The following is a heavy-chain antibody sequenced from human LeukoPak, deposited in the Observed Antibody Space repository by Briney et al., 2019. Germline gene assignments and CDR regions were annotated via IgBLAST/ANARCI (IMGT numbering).Heavy chain of an antibody. CDR3: TRAPPLIVVVVPASFSMDV. J-gene: IGHJ6*02. Sequence: GASVKVSCKASGYTFTSYGITWVRQAPGQGLEWMGWTSAYNGDTKYARKLQGRVTMTTDTSTSTAYMELRSLKSDDTAVYFCTRAPPLIVVVVPASFSMDVWGQGTTVTVSS. CDR1: GYTFTSYG. CDR2: TSAYNGDT. D-gene: IGHD2-15*01. V-gene: IGHV1-18*01.